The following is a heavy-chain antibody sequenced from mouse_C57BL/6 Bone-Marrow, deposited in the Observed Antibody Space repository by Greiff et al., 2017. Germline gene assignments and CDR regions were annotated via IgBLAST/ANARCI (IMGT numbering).Heavy chain of an antibody. CDR3: ARGPYYYGSSWDY. CDR1: GYTFTRYW. J-gene: IGHJ2*01. D-gene: IGHD1-1*01. Sequence: VQLQQSGAELVMPGASVKLSCKASGYTFTRYWMPWVKQRPGQGLAWIGEIDPSDSDTNYNHKFTGKSTLTVDKSSSTAYMQLSSLTSEDSAVYYCARGPYYYGSSWDYWGQGTTLTVSS. CDR2: IDPSDSDT. V-gene: IGHV1-69*01.